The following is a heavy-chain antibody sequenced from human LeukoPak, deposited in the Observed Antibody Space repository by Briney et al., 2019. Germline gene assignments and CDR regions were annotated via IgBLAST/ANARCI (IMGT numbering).Heavy chain of an antibody. J-gene: IGHJ4*02. D-gene: IGHD1-26*01. CDR3: ARDSRSGSYYFDY. V-gene: IGHV3-7*01. Sequence: GGSLRPSCAASGFTFSSYWMSWVRQAPGKGLEWVANIKQDGSEKYYVDSVKGRFTISRDNAKNSLYLQMNSLRAEDTAVYYCARDSRSGSYYFDYWGQGTLVTVSS. CDR1: GFTFSSYW. CDR2: IKQDGSEK.